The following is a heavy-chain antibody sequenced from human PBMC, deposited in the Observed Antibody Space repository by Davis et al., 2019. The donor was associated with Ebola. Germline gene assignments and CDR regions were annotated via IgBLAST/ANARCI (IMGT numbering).Heavy chain of an antibody. CDR1: GFTVSSNY. J-gene: IGHJ4*02. CDR2: IYSGGST. Sequence: GGSLRLSCAASGFTVSSNYMSWVRQAPGKGLEWVSVIYSGGSTYYADSVKGRFTISRDNSKDTVQLQMNSLRAEDTAVYYCTRGRGGSSWEVYWGQGTLVTVSS. V-gene: IGHV3-53*01. CDR3: TRGRGGSSWEVY. D-gene: IGHD6-13*01.